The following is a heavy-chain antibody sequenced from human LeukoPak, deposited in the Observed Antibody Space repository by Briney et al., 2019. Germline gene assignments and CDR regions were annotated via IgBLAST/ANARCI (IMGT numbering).Heavy chain of an antibody. J-gene: IGHJ6*02. Sequence: GESQKISCKGSGYSFTSYLISWVRQMPVKGLEWMGIIYPGDSDTRYSPSFQGQVTISADKSISTAYLQWSSLKASDTAMYYCARLGDVRYYYYGMDVWGQGTTVTVSS. CDR2: IYPGDSDT. CDR3: ARLGDVRYYYYGMDV. CDR1: GYSFTSYL. V-gene: IGHV5-51*01. D-gene: IGHD3-16*01.